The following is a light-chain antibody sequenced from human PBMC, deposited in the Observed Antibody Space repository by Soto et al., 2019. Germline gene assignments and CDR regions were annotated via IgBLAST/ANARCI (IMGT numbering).Light chain of an antibody. CDR2: AAS. CDR3: QQNYSTPYT. CDR1: QGISTY. V-gene: IGKV1-39*01. Sequence: DIQMTQSPSSLSASVGDRVTITCRASQGISTYLIWYQQRQGKAPKLLIYAASNLVSGVPSRFSGSGSGTEFTLTISSLQPEDFATYYCQQNYSTPYTFGQGTKLETK. J-gene: IGKJ2*01.